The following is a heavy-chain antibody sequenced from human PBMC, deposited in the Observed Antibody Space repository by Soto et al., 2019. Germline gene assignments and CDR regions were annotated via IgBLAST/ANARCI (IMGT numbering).Heavy chain of an antibody. CDR2: IYYSGST. J-gene: IGHJ4*02. CDR1: GGSISSSSYY. D-gene: IGHD6-6*01. Sequence: KTSETLSLTCTVSGGSISSSSYYWGWIRQPPGKVLEWIGSIYYSGSTYYNPSLKSRVTISVDTSKSQFSLKLSSVTAADTAVYYCARRYSSSFSVYFDYWGQGTLVTVSS. CDR3: ARRYSSSFSVYFDY. V-gene: IGHV4-39*01.